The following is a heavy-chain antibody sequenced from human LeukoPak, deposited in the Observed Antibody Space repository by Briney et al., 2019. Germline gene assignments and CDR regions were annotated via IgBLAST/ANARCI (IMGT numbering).Heavy chain of an antibody. J-gene: IGHJ4*02. CDR2: IYPGDSDT. Sequence: GESLKISCKGSGSSFTSYWIGWVRQMPGKGLEWMGIIYPGDSDTRYSPSFQGQVTISADKSISTAYLQWSSLRASDNAIYYCARQTGSSWNPYFDYWGQGTLVTVSS. D-gene: IGHD6-13*01. CDR1: GSSFTSYW. V-gene: IGHV5-51*01. CDR3: ARQTGSSWNPYFDY.